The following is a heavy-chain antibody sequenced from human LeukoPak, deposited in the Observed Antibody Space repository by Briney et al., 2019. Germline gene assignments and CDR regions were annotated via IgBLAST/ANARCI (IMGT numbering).Heavy chain of an antibody. V-gene: IGHV3-23*01. CDR3: AKTGATYDQPPFWFDP. CDR1: GFTFSSYA. CDR2: ISGSGGST. J-gene: IGHJ5*02. Sequence: PGGFLRLSCAASGFTFSSYAMSWVRQAPGKGLEWVSAISGSGGSTYYADSVKGRFTISRDNSKNTLYLQMNSLRAEDTAVYYCAKTGATYDQPPFWFDPWGQGTLVTVSS. D-gene: IGHD1-14*01.